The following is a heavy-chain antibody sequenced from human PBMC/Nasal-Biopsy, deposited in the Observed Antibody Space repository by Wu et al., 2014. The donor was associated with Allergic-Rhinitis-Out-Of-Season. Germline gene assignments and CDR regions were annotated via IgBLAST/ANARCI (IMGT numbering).Heavy chain of an antibody. CDR2: INNSGDRV. V-gene: IGHV3-48*01. CDR1: GFTFSTYS. D-gene: IGHD2-8*01. CDR3: AKDLLVYAVLDDF. J-gene: IGHJ4*02. Sequence: RLSCAASGFTFSTYSMYWVRQAQEGLEWIAYINNSGDRVAYADSVKDRFTISRDNAKGSLYLQMISLRAEDTAVYYCAKDLLVYAVLDDFWGQGTLVTVSS.